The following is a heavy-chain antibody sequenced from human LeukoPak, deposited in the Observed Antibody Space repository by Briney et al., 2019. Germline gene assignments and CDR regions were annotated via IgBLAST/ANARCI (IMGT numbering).Heavy chain of an antibody. CDR2: SRNKAKSHTT. CDR1: GFTFSDRD. CDR3: ALWSYYYYGLDV. V-gene: IGHV3-72*01. J-gene: IGHJ6*02. Sequence: PGGSLRLSCAASGFTFSDRDMDWVRQAPGKGLEWVGRSRNKAKSHTTEYAASVKGRFTTSRDNSNNSVWLQMNSLKTEDTAVYYCALWSYYYYGLDVWGQGTTVTVSS. D-gene: IGHD3-10*01.